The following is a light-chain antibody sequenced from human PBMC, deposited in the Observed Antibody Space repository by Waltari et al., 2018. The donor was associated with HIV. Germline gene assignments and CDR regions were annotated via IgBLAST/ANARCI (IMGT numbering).Light chain of an antibody. V-gene: IGLV2-23*02. CDR3: CSYSGTSTFV. Sequence: QSALTQPASVSGSPGQSITISCTGTRSDVGRYNLVPWYQQHPGKAPKLMIYEVTKRPSGVSNRFSGSKSGNTASLTISGLQAEDEADYYCCSYSGTSTFVFGGGTKLTVL. CDR1: RSDVGRYNL. J-gene: IGLJ2*01. CDR2: EVT.